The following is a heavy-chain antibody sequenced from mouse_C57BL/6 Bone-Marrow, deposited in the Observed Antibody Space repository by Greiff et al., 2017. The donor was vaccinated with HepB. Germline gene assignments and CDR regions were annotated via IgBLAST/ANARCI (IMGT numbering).Heavy chain of an antibody. D-gene: IGHD2-4*01. CDR3: ATYDYVIHYAMDY. CDR2: ISYDGSN. V-gene: IGHV3-6*01. Sequence: DVQLVESGPGLVKPSQSLSLTCSVTGYSITSGYYWNWILQFPGNKLEWMGYISYDGSNNYNPSLKNRISITRDTSKNQFFLKLNSVTTEDTATYYCATYDYVIHYAMDYWGQGTSVTVSS. CDR1: GYSITSGYY. J-gene: IGHJ4*01.